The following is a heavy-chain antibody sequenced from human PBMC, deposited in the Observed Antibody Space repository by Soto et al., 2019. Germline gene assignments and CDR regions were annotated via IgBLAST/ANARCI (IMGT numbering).Heavy chain of an antibody. D-gene: IGHD2-2*02. V-gene: IGHV1-3*01. CDR3: ARAGDDCSTTTGYMMDY. CDR1: GYTFTTYT. CDR2: INAGKGNT. J-gene: IGHJ4*02. Sequence: ASVKVSCKASGYTFTTYTIHWVRQAPGQRLEWMAWINAGKGNTKYSQNFQGRVTVTRDTSASTAYMELNSLRSEDTAVYYCARAGDDCSTTTGYMMDYWGQGTLVTVSS.